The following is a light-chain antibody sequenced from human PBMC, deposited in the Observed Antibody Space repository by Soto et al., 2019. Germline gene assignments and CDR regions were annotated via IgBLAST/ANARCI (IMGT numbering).Light chain of an antibody. CDR3: QQRSNWPLT. V-gene: IGKV3-11*01. CDR2: DAS. J-gene: IGKJ4*01. CDR1: QNIYSY. Sequence: EIGLTQSPATLSLSPGERATLSCRASQNIYSYLAWYQQKPGQAPRLLIYDASNRATGIPARFSGSGSGTDFTLTISTLEPEDFAVYYCQQRSNWPLTFGGGTKVEIK.